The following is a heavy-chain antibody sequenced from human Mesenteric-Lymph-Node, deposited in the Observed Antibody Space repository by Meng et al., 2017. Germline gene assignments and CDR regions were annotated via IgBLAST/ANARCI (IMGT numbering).Heavy chain of an antibody. CDR2: TYYRSKWYN. Sequence: QVQRPQSGPGLLKPSQTLPLTCAISEDSVSSNSAAWNWSRQSPSRGLELLGRTYYRSKWYNDYAVSVKSRITINPDTSKNQFSLQLNSVTPEDTAVYYCARDPRSYSPYFDYWGQGTLVTVSS. V-gene: IGHV6-1*01. J-gene: IGHJ4*02. D-gene: IGHD1-26*01. CDR3: ARDPRSYSPYFDY. CDR1: EDSVSSNSAA.